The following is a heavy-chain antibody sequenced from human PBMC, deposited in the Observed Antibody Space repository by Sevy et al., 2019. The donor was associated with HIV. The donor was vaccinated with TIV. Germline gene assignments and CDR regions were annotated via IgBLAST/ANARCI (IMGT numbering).Heavy chain of an antibody. D-gene: IGHD5-18*01. V-gene: IGHV3-48*01. CDR3: ARTKSNTAMVSSDY. CDR1: EFSFSSYS. J-gene: IGHJ4*02. Sequence: GGSLRLSCAASEFSFSSYSMNWVRQAPGQGLEWVSYISSSSSTMYYADSVKDRFTISRDNAKNSLYLQMNTLRAEDTAVYYCARTKSNTAMVSSDYWGQGTLVTVSS. CDR2: ISSSSSTM.